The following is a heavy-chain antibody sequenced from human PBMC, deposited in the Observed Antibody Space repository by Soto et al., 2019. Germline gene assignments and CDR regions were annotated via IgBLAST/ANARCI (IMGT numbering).Heavy chain of an antibody. CDR3: ARLNAVAGVPGY. Sequence: PRESLISFKGSGYSFTSYWTSWVRQMPGKGLEWMGRIDPSDSYTNYSPSFQGHVTISADKSISTAYLQWSSLKASDTAMYYCARLNAVAGVPGYWGQGTLVTVS. J-gene: IGHJ4*02. CDR1: GYSFTSYW. CDR2: IDPSDSYT. D-gene: IGHD6-19*01. V-gene: IGHV5-10-1*01.